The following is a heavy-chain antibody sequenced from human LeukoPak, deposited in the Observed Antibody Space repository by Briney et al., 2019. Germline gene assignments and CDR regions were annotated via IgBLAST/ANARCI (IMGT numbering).Heavy chain of an antibody. Sequence: GGSLRLSCAGSGFTFNNYAMSWVRRAPRKGLEWVSTIMIGGDGKHYADSVEGRFTVSRDNSKNTLFLQMNNLRTEDTAVYYCAKDTSVSADYYFDYWGQGTLVTVSS. CDR3: AKDTSVSADYYFDY. V-gene: IGHV3-23*01. CDR1: GFTFNNYA. D-gene: IGHD3-16*01. CDR2: IMIGGDGK. J-gene: IGHJ4*02.